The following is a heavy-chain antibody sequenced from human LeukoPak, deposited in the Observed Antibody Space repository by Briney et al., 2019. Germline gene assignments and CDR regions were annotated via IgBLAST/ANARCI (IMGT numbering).Heavy chain of an antibody. D-gene: IGHD6-19*01. J-gene: IGHJ4*02. Sequence: SETLSLTCTVSGGSISSYYWSWIRQPPGKGLEWIGYIYYSGSTNYNPSLKSRVTISVDTSKNQFSLKLSSVAAADTAVYYCARVQFSSGSVVSHFDYWGQGTLVSVSS. CDR1: GGSISSYY. V-gene: IGHV4-59*01. CDR3: ARVQFSSGSVVSHFDY. CDR2: IYYSGST.